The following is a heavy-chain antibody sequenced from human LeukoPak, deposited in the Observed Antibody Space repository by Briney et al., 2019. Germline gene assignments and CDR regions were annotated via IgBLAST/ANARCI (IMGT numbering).Heavy chain of an antibody. CDR2: ISGSGGST. Sequence: PGGSLRLSCAASGFTFSSYAMSWVRQAPGKGQEWVSAISGSGGSTYYADSVKGRFTISRDNSKNTLYLQMNSLRAEDTAVYYCAKAFKNLWFGELKQGGWFDPWGQGTLVTVSS. D-gene: IGHD3-10*01. CDR3: AKAFKNLWFGELKQGGWFDP. CDR1: GFTFSSYA. V-gene: IGHV3-23*01. J-gene: IGHJ5*02.